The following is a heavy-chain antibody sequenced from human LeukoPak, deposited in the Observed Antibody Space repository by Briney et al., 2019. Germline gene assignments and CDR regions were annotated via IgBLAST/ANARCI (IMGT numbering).Heavy chain of an antibody. V-gene: IGHV1-69*05. D-gene: IGHD3-22*01. CDR3: ARGKNYDSSGSFDY. CDR2: IIPIFGTA. CDR1: GGTFSSYA. Sequence: SVKVSCKASGGTFSSYAISWVRQAPGQGLEWMGGIIPIFGTANYAQKFQGRVTITTDESTSTAYMELSSLRSEDTAVYYCARGKNYDSSGSFDYWGQGTLVTVSS. J-gene: IGHJ4*02.